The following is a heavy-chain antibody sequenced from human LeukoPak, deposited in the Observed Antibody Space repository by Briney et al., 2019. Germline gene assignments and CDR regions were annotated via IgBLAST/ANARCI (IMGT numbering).Heavy chain of an antibody. CDR2: MNPNSGNT. D-gene: IGHD2-21*02. V-gene: IGHV1-8*01. CDR3: ARAPIVVVTAIRWYYHDYMDV. J-gene: IGHJ6*03. CDR1: GYTFTSYD. Sequence: ASVKVSCKASGYTFTSYDINWVRQATGQGLEWMGWMNPNSGNTGYAQKFQGRVTMTRNTSISTAYMELSSLRSEDTAVYYCARAPIVVVTAIRWYYHDYMDVWGKGTTVTVSS.